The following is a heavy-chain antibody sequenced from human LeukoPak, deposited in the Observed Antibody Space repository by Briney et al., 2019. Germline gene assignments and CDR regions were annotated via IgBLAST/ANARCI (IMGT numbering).Heavy chain of an antibody. CDR2: INQDGSEK. CDR1: GFTFTGYW. CDR3: ARDAPLEWLLWPYYYYGMDV. J-gene: IGHJ6*02. V-gene: IGHV3-7*03. Sequence: PGGSLRLSCAASGFTFTGYWMSWVRQAPGKGLEWVAKINQDGSEKYYVDSVKGRFTISRDNAKNSLYLQMNSLRAEDTAVYYCARDAPLEWLLWPYYYYGMDVWGQGTTVTVSS. D-gene: IGHD3-3*01.